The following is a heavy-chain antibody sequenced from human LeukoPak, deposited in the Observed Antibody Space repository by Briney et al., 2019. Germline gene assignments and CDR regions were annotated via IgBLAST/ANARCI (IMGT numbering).Heavy chain of an antibody. CDR3: AKPTGVNTVTAPFEY. D-gene: IGHD4-17*01. CDR2: ISGRGGST. Sequence: GGSLRLSCAATGFTFSSYAMSWVRQAPGKGLEWVSAISGRGGSTYYADSVKGRFTISRDNSKNTLYLQMNSLRAEDTAVYYCAKPTGVNTVTAPFEYWGQGTLGTVSS. CDR1: GFTFSSYA. J-gene: IGHJ4*02. V-gene: IGHV3-23*01.